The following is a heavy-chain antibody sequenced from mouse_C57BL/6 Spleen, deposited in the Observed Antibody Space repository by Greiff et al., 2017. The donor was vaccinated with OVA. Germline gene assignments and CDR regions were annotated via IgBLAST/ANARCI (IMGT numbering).Heavy chain of an antibody. CDR1: GYSFTGYY. CDR3: ARGGIYYGSSYDAMDY. J-gene: IGHJ4*01. D-gene: IGHD1-1*01. CDR2: INPSTGGT. Sequence: VQLQQSGPELVKPGASVKISCKASGYSFTGYYMNWVKQSPEKSLEWIGEINPSTGGTTYNQKFKAKATLTVDKSSSTAYMQLKSLTSEDSAVYYWARGGIYYGSSYDAMDYWGKGTSVTVSS. V-gene: IGHV1-42*01.